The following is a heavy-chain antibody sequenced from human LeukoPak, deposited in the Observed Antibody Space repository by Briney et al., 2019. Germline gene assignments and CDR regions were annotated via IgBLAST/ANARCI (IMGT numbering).Heavy chain of an antibody. CDR1: GGSLTSSSYY. Sequence: SETLSLTCTVSGGSLTSSSYYWGWIRQPPGKGLEWIGSIYYSGSTYYNPSLKSRVTISVDTSKNQFSLKLSSVTAADTAVYYCARSIVATIDPLDYWGQGTLVTVSS. CDR3: ARSIVATIDPLDY. CDR2: IYYSGST. D-gene: IGHD5-12*01. V-gene: IGHV4-39*01. J-gene: IGHJ4*02.